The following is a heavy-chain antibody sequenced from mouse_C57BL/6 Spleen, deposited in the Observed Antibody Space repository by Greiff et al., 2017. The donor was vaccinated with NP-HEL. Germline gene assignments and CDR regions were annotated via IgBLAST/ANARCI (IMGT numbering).Heavy chain of an antibody. V-gene: IGHV1-69*01. D-gene: IGHD6-1*01. CDR3: AANRYALAY. J-gene: IGHJ4*01. CDR1: GYTFTSYW. CDR2: IDPSDSYT. Sequence: VQLQQSGAELVMPGASVKLSCKASGYTFTSYWMHWVKQRPGQGLEWIGEIDPSDSYTNYNQKFKGKSTLTVDTSSSTAYMQLSSLTSEDSAVCYCAANRYALAYWGQGTSVTVSS.